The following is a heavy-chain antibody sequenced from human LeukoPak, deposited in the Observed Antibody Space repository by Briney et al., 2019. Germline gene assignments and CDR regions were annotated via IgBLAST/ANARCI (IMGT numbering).Heavy chain of an antibody. D-gene: IGHD5-18*01. V-gene: IGHV4-59*08. J-gene: IGHJ3*02. CDR2: IYYSGST. Sequence: SETLSLTCTVSGGSISSYYWSWIRQPPGKGLEWIGYIYYSGSTNYNPSLKSRVTISVDTSKNQFSLKLSSVTAADTAVYYCARQGQLGWGAFDIWGLGTMVTVSS. CDR1: GGSISSYY. CDR3: ARQGQLGWGAFDI.